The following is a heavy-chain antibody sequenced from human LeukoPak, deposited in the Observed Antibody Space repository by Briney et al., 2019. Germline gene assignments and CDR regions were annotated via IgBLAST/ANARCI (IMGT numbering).Heavy chain of an antibody. CDR3: AKDSATTVTSVDY. CDR1: GFTFSAYA. D-gene: IGHD4-17*01. CDR2: IGYSGADT. Sequence: PGGSLRLSCAASGFTFSAYALTWVRQAPGKGLEWVSTIGYSGADTYYADSVKGRFTISRDNSKNTLYLQMNSLRAEDTAAYYCAKDSATTVTSVDYWGQGTLVTVS. J-gene: IGHJ4*02. V-gene: IGHV3-23*01.